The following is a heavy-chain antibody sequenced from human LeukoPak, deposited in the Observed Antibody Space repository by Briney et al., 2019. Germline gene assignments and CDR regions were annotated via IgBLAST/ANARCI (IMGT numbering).Heavy chain of an antibody. V-gene: IGHV3-9*01. Sequence: GGSLRLSCAASGFTFDDYAMHWVRQAPGKGLEWVSGISWNSGSIGYADSVKGRFTISRDNAKNSLYLQMNSLRAEDTALYYCAKDFGYYDTLYHFDYWGQGTLVTVSS. CDR1: GFTFDDYA. J-gene: IGHJ4*02. CDR3: AKDFGYYDTLYHFDY. D-gene: IGHD3-22*01. CDR2: ISWNSGSI.